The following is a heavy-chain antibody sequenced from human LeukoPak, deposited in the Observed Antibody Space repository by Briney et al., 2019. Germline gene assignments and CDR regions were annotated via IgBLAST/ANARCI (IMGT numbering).Heavy chain of an antibody. CDR2: IIPVLTLT. CDR3: ARGSGSGNYALGR. J-gene: IGHJ4*02. D-gene: IGHD3-10*01. V-gene: IGHV1-69*04. Sequence: VASVKVSCKAPEGTLSSYALSWVRQAPGQGLEWMGRIIPVLTLTNYAPKFQDRLSIIADKDTSTAYMELTNLTSADTAVYFCARGSGSGNYALGRWGQGTLVTVSS. CDR1: EGTLSSYA.